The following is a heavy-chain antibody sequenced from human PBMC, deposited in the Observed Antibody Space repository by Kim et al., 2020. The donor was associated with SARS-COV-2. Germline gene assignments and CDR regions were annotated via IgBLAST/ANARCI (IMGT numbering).Heavy chain of an antibody. Sequence: GGSLRLSCAASGFTFSSYGMHWVRQAPGKGLEWVAVISYDGSNKYYADSVKGRFTISRDNSKNTLYLQMNSLRAEDTAVYYCAKEHSYYSFDYWGQGTLVTVSS. CDR3: AKEHSYYSFDY. V-gene: IGHV3-30*18. CDR2: ISYDGSNK. CDR1: GFTFSSYG. D-gene: IGHD1-26*01. J-gene: IGHJ4*02.